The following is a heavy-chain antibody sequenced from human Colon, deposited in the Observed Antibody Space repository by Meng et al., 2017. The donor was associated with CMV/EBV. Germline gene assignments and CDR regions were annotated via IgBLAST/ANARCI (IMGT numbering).Heavy chain of an antibody. D-gene: IGHD2-21*02. J-gene: IGHJ1*01. V-gene: IGHV3-66*01. CDR1: GLSVSSNY. CDR2: IHSDGST. CDR3: VRDPGYGDPQGF. Sequence: LVEFRWCLWQPGGSLSVSGACSGLSVSSNYMMWVRQAPGKGLEWLSVIHSDGSTYYADSVKGRFIISREESKNTVYLQMNRLRAEDSASYYCVRDPGYGDPQGFGGQGTLVTVSS.